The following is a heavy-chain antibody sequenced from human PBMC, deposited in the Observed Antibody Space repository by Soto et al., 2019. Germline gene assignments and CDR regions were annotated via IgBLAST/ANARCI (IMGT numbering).Heavy chain of an antibody. V-gene: IGHV3-23*01. Sequence: EVQLLESGAGLVQPGGSLRLSCAASGFTFSSYAMSWVRQAPGKGLEWVSGISTSGDSTYYADSVKGRFTISRDNSKDTLYLQMNSLRAGDTAVYYCAINSRYCSSTSFYADWGQGTLVTVSS. J-gene: IGHJ4*02. CDR3: AINSRYCSSTSFYAD. CDR2: ISTSGDST. D-gene: IGHD2-2*01. CDR1: GFTFSSYA.